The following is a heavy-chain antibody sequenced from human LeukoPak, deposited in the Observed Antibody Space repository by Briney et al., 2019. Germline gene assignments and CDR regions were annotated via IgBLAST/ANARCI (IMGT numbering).Heavy chain of an antibody. Sequence: TLSLTCAVSGGSISSGGYSWSWIRQPPGKGLEWIGYIYHSGSTYYNPSLKSRVTISVDRSKNQFSLKLSSMTAADTAVYYCARGNYGSAFDIWGQGTMVTVSS. CDR2: IYHSGST. J-gene: IGHJ3*02. CDR1: GGSISSGGYS. D-gene: IGHD4-11*01. V-gene: IGHV4-30-2*01. CDR3: ARGNYGSAFDI.